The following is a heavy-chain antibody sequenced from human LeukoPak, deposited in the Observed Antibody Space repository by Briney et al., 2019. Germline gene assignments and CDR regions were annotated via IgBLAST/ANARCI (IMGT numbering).Heavy chain of an antibody. D-gene: IGHD6-6*01. CDR3: ARVLGSSRTYAFDI. J-gene: IGHJ3*02. Sequence: ASVKVSCKASGYTFTSYYMHWVRQAPGQGLEWMGWINPNSGGTNYAQKFQGRVTMTRDTSISTAYMELSRLRSDDTAVYYCARVLGSSRTYAFDIWGQGTMVTVSS. CDR2: INPNSGGT. CDR1: GYTFTSYY. V-gene: IGHV1-2*02.